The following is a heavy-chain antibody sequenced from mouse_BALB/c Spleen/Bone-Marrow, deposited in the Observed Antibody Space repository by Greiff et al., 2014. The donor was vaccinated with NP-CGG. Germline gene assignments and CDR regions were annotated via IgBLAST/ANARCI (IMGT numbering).Heavy chain of an antibody. CDR3: ARNGNYRYAMDY. D-gene: IGHD2-1*01. CDR1: GYTFTSYD. CDR2: IYPGDGST. V-gene: IGHV1S56*01. J-gene: IGHJ4*01. Sequence: QVHVKQSGPELVKPGALVKISCKASGYTFTSYDINWVKQRPRQGLEWIGWIYPGDGSTKYNEKFKGKATLTADKPSSTAYMQLSSLTSENSAVYFCARNGNYRYAMDYWGQGTSVTVSS.